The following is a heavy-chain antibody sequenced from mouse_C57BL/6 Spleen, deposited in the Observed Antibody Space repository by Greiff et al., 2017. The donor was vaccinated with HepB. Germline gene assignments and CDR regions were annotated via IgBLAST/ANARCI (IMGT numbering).Heavy chain of an antibody. CDR3: ASLFITTVVGAMDY. Sequence: QVHVKQSGAELARPGASVKMSCKASGYTFTSYTMHWVKQRPGQGLEWIGYINPSSGYTKYNQKFKDKATLTADKSSSTAYMQLSSLSSEDSAFYYCASLFITTVVGAMDYGGQGTSVTVSS. D-gene: IGHD1-1*01. V-gene: IGHV1-4*01. J-gene: IGHJ4*01. CDR1: GYTFTSYT. CDR2: INPSSGYT.